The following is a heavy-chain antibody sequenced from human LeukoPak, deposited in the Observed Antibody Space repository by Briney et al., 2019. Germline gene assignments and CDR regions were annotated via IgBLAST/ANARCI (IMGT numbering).Heavy chain of an antibody. CDR2: IYTSGST. V-gene: IGHV4-4*07. CDR1: GGSISGYY. J-gene: IGHJ4*02. D-gene: IGHD1-7*01. Sequence: PSETLSLTCTVSGGSISGYYWSWIRQPAGKGLEWIGRIYTSGSTNYNPSLKSRVTMSVDTSKNQFSLKLSSVTAADTAVYYCARDRTNPPYYFDYWGQGTLVTVSS. CDR3: ARDRTNPPYYFDY.